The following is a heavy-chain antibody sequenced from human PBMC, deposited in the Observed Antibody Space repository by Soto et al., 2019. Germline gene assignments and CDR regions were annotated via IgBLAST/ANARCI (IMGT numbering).Heavy chain of an antibody. CDR2: INADNGNT. D-gene: IGHD3-3*01. Sequence: QVQLLQSGAEVKKPGASVKVSCKASGYTFTTYAMHWVRQAPGQRLEWMGWINADNGNTKYSQKFQGRVTITRDTSASTDYKELSSLRSEDTAIYYCARDIFGLLIIGVSGFWGQGTLVTVSS. J-gene: IGHJ4*02. V-gene: IGHV1-3*01. CDR1: GYTFTTYA. CDR3: ARDIFGLLIIGVSGF.